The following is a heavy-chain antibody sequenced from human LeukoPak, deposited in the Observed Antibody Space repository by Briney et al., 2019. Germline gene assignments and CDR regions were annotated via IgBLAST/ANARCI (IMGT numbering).Heavy chain of an antibody. D-gene: IGHD1-26*01. V-gene: IGHV4-4*02. Sequence: SGTLSLTCAVSGGSISSSNWWSWVRQPPGKGLEWIGEIYHSGSTNYNPSLKSRVTISVDTSKNQFSLKLSSVTAADTAVYYCARRHVGLSRVVDYWGQGTLVTVSS. CDR1: GGSISSSNW. CDR3: ARRHVGLSRVVDY. J-gene: IGHJ4*02. CDR2: IYHSGST.